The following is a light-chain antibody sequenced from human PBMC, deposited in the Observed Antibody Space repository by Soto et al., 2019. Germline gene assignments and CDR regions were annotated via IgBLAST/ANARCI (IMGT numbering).Light chain of an antibody. CDR2: DVS. Sequence: QSVLTQPASVSGSPGQSITISCTGTSSDVGGYNYVSWYQQHPGKAPKLMINDVSKRPSGVPNRFSGSKTGNTASLTISGLQAEDEADYYCCSYAGSYTLYVFGTGTKVTVL. V-gene: IGLV2-11*01. CDR1: SSDVGGYNY. CDR3: CSYAGSYTLYV. J-gene: IGLJ1*01.